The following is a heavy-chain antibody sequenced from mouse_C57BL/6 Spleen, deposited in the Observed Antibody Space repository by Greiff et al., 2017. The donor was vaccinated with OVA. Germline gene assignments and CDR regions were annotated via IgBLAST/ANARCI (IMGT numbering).Heavy chain of an antibody. CDR2: IYPGDGDT. Sequence: VKLMESGPELVKPGASVKISCKASGYAFSSSWMNWVKQRPGKGLEWIGRIYPGDGDTNYNGKFKGKATLTADKSSSTAYMQLSSLTSEDSAVYFCARDYGNYGDYWGQGTTLTVSS. CDR3: ARDYGNYGDY. CDR1: GYAFSSSW. J-gene: IGHJ2*01. D-gene: IGHD2-1*01. V-gene: IGHV1-82*01.